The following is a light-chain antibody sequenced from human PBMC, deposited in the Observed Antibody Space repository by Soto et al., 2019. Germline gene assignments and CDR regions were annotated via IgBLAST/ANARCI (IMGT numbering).Light chain of an antibody. V-gene: IGLV2-14*01. CDR1: SSDVGSFNY. J-gene: IGLJ2*01. CDR2: EVT. Sequence: QSALTQPASVSGSPGQSITISCSGTSSDVGSFNYVSWYQQHAGKAPKLMIYEVTNRPSGVSNRFSGSKSGNTASLTISGLQAEYEAAYYCSSYTSSGSHVVFGGGTQLTVL. CDR3: SSYTSSGSHVV.